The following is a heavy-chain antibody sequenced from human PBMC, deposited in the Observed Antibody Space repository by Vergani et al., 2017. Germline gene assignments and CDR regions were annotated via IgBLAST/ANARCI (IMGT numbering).Heavy chain of an antibody. CDR2: IQFDGSNQ. Sequence: QVQLVESGGGVVQRGGSLRLSCATSGFTLSNYDMQWIRQGPGKGLEFVAFIQFDGSNQYYADSVKGRFTLSRDFSKNTLYLQMNSLRTDDTATYYCATRFRGWGIDYWCHGGQVIVSS. D-gene: IGHD3-16*01. CDR3: ATRFRGWGIDY. V-gene: IGHV3-30*02. J-gene: IGHJ4*01. CDR1: GFTLSNYD.